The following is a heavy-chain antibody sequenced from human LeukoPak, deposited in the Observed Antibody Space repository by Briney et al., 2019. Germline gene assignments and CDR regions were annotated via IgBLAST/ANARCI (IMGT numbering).Heavy chain of an antibody. Sequence: SSETLSLTCTVSGGSISSYYWSWIRQPPGKGLEWIGYIYYSGSTNYNPSLRSRVTISVDTSKNQFSLKVNSVTAADTAMYYCARLEYSTSWYLDSWGQGTLVTVSS. J-gene: IGHJ4*02. CDR1: GGSISSYY. V-gene: IGHV4-59*01. CDR3: ARLEYSTSWYLDS. D-gene: IGHD6-13*01. CDR2: IYYSGST.